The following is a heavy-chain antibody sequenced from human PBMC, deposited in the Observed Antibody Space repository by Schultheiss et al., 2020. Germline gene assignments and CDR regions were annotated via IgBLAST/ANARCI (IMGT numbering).Heavy chain of an antibody. D-gene: IGHD2/OR15-2a*01. Sequence: GGSLRLSCAASGFTFNNYAMTWVRLTPGRGLEWVSSIESSGYSAYYADSVKGRFTISRDNSKNTVYLQMNNLRVEDTAKYYCAKYSSASHEYYSYMDVWGKGTTVTVSS. V-gene: IGHV3-23*01. J-gene: IGHJ6*03. CDR2: IESSGYSA. CDR3: AKYSSASHEYYSYMDV. CDR1: GFTFNNYA.